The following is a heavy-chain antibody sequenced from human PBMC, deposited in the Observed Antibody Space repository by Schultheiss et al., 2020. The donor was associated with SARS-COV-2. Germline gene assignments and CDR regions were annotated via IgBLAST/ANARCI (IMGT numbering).Heavy chain of an antibody. CDR1: GDSVSSIRAS. J-gene: IGHJ6*02. Sequence: SETLSLTCVISGDSVSSIRASWNWIRQSPSRGLEWLGRTYYRSKWYNDYAVSVKSRITINPDTSKNQFSLQLNSVTPEDTAVYYCAKDRLGCSSTSCYLMDYYGMDVWGQGTTVTVS. D-gene: IGHD2-2*01. V-gene: IGHV6-1*01. CDR3: AKDRLGCSSTSCYLMDYYGMDV. CDR2: TYYRSKWYN.